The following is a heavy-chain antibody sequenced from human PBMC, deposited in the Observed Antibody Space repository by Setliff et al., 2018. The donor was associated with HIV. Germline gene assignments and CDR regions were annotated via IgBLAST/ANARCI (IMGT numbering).Heavy chain of an antibody. J-gene: IGHJ3*02. Sequence: LSLTCAVSGGAIPNSRHYWVWIRQSPGKGLEWIGDVSHTGSTNYNPSLKSRITISADTPKNQFSLKLSSVTAADTAVYYCAREGTYSGTYWVRRVASFDIWGQGTMVTV. D-gene: IGHD1-26*01. CDR1: GGAIPNSRHY. CDR3: AREGTYSGTYWVRRVASFDI. V-gene: IGHV4-39*07. CDR2: VSHTGST.